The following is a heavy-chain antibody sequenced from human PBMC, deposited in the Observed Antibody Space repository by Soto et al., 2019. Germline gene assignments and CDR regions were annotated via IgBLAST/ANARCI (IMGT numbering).Heavy chain of an antibody. J-gene: IGHJ4*02. CDR2: ISSSGSTT. CDR3: ARDPREYYFDY. CDR1: GFIFSDYY. Sequence: QEQLVESGGGLVKPGGSLRLSCAASGFIFSDYYMSWFRQAPGKGLEWVSYISSSGSTTYYADSVKGRFTISRDNAKNSLYLQMNSLRAEDTAVYYCARDPREYYFDYWGQGTLVTVSS. V-gene: IGHV3-11*01.